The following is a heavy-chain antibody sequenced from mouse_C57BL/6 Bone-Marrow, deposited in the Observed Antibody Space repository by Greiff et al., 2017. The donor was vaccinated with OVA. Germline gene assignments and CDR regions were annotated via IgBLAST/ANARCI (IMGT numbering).Heavy chain of an antibody. V-gene: IGHV1-82*01. CDR1: GYAFSSSW. J-gene: IGHJ1*03. CDR3: ASGYYGSSYYWYFDV. Sequence: QVQLQQSGPELVKPGASVKISCKASGYAFSSSWMNWVKQRPGKGLEWIGRIYPGDGDTNYNGKFKGKATLTADKSSSTAYMQLSSLTSEDSAVYFCASGYYGSSYYWYFDVWGTGTTVTVSS. CDR2: IYPGDGDT. D-gene: IGHD1-1*01.